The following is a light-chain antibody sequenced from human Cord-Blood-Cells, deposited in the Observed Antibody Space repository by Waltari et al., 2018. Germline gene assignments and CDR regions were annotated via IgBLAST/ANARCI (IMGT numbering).Light chain of an antibody. CDR1: SSDVGSYNL. CDR3: CSYAGSSTLV. J-gene: IGLJ2*01. V-gene: IGLV2-23*01. Sequence: QSALTQPASVSGSPGQSITISCTGTSSDVGSYNLVSWYQQHPGKAPRLMIYEGSKRPSGVSNRFSGSKAGNTAYLTISGLQAEDEADYYCCSYAGSSTLVFGVGTKLSVL. CDR2: EGS.